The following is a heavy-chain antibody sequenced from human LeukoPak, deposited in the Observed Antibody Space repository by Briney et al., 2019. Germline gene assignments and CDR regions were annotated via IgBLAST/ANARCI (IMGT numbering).Heavy chain of an antibody. Sequence: GGSLRLSCAASGFTLSNHWMTWVRQVPGRGPEWVANVNRDGSETYYLDSVKGRFTISKDNAKNSLYLQMNSLRAEDTAVYYCARDQVFITYYDFWSGYYGSHYYYGMDVWGQGTTVTVSS. CDR1: GFTLSNHW. CDR2: VNRDGSET. D-gene: IGHD3-3*01. J-gene: IGHJ6*02. V-gene: IGHV3-7*01. CDR3: ARDQVFITYYDFWSGYYGSHYYYGMDV.